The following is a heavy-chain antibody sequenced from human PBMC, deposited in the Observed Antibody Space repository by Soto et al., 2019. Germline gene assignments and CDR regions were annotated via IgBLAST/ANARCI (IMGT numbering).Heavy chain of an antibody. V-gene: IGHV3-30-3*01. CDR3: ARGLVDSYGSYYYYGMDV. D-gene: IGHD5-18*01. J-gene: IGHJ6*01. CDR2: ISYDGSNK. Sequence: TGGSLRLSCAASGFTFSSYAMHWVRQAPGKGLEWVAVISYDGSNKYYADSVKGRFTISRDNSKNTLYLQMNSLRAEDTAVYYCARGLVDSYGSYYYYGMDVWGPRDHGHRLL. CDR1: GFTFSSYA.